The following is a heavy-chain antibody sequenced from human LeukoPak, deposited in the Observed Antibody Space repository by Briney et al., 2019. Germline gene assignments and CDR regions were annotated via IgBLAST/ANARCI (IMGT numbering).Heavy chain of an antibody. V-gene: IGHV1-69*06. CDR1: GGTFSSYA. CDR3: ARGSMVRGVIRPYYYYYGMDV. CDR2: IIPIFGTA. Sequence: SVKVSCKASGGTFSSYAISWVRQAPGQGLEWMGGIIPIFGTANYAQKFQGRVTITADKSTSTAYMELSSLRSEDTAVYYCARGSMVRGVIRPYYYYYGMDVWGKGTTVTVSS. J-gene: IGHJ6*04. D-gene: IGHD3-10*01.